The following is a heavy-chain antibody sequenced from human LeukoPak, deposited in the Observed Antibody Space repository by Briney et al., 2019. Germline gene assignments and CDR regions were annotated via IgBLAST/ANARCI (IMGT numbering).Heavy chain of an antibody. V-gene: IGHV4-4*07. D-gene: IGHD3-10*01. Sequence: PSDTLSLTCTVSGGSISSYYWSWIRQPAGKGLEWIGRIYTSGSTNYNPSLKSRVTMSVDTSKNQFSLKLSSATAADTAVYYCARDKTGNYYYYYMDVWGKGTTVTVSS. CDR3: ARDKTGNYYYYYMDV. CDR1: GGSISSYY. CDR2: IYTSGST. J-gene: IGHJ6*03.